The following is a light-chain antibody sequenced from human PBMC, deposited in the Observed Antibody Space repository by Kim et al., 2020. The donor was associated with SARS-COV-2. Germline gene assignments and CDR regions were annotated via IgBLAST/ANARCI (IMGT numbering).Light chain of an antibody. CDR1: SSNIGQNY. V-gene: IGLV1-51*01. CDR2: DNN. CDR3: GTWDSSLNGLV. Sequence: QHVTISCSGSSSNIGQNYVSWYQQFPGTAPKLLIYDNNKRHSGIPDRFSGSKSGTSATLGITGLQTGDEADYYCGTWDSSLNGLVFGGGTQLTVL. J-gene: IGLJ2*01.